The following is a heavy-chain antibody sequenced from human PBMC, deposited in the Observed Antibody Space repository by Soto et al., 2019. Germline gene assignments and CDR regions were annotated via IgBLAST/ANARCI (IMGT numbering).Heavy chain of an antibody. CDR3: ARDRSAYCGGDCYSSFDY. D-gene: IGHD2-21*02. Sequence: ASVKVSCKASGYTFTSYGISWVRQAPGQGLEWMGWISAYNGNTNYAQKLQGRVTMTTDTSTSTAYMELRSLRSDDTAVYYFARDRSAYCGGDCYSSFDYWGQGTLVTVSS. CDR2: ISAYNGNT. V-gene: IGHV1-18*01. J-gene: IGHJ4*02. CDR1: GYTFTSYG.